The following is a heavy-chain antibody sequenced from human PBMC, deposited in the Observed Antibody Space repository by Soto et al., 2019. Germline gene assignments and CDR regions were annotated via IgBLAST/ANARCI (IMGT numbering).Heavy chain of an antibody. CDR3: ARSPPGVAGRYDFDF. J-gene: IGHJ4*02. Sequence: QVQLVESGGGVVQPGRSLRLSCAASGFAFSSYGMHWVRQTPGKGLEWVALIWYDGSNKYYADSVKGRFTISRDNSKNTLYLQMHSLRAEDTAVYFCARSPPGVAGRYDFDFWSQGTLVTVSS. D-gene: IGHD6-6*01. CDR1: GFAFSSYG. CDR2: IWYDGSNK. V-gene: IGHV3-33*01.